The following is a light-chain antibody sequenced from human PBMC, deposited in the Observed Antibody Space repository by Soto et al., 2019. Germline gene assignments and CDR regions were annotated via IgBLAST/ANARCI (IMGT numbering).Light chain of an antibody. V-gene: IGKV3-11*01. Sequence: EIVWTPSPATLALSPGEIATRSGRASQSVSSCLAWYQQTPGQAPTLLIYDASPRATAITAGFSGSGSATDFTLTISSLEPEDFADYSCQQRRNWPPSITFGQGTRRENK. CDR2: DAS. J-gene: IGKJ5*01. CDR3: QQRRNWPPSIT. CDR1: QSVSSC.